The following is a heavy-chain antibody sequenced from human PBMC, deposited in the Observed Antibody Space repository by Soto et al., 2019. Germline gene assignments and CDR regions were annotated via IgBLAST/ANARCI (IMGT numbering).Heavy chain of an antibody. CDR2: TYYRSKWYN. CDR3: ARDGGYSGYDSLRGSKWLGPNFDY. D-gene: IGHD5-12*01. CDR1: GDSVSSNSAA. V-gene: IGHV6-1*01. Sequence: SQTLSLTCVISGDSVSSNSAAWNWIRQSPSRGLEWLGRTYYRSKWYNDYAVSVKSRTTINPDTSKNQFSLQLNSVTPEDTAVYYCARDGGYSGYDSLRGSKWLGPNFDYWGQGTLVTVSS. J-gene: IGHJ4*02.